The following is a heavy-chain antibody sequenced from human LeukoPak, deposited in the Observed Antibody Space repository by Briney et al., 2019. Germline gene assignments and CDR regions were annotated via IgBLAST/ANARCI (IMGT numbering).Heavy chain of an antibody. CDR2: IYTSGRT. CDR3: TRDRAGTQSWVEFDL. Sequence: GGSLRLTCAASGFSVSSTYMSWVRQAPGKGLEWVSLIYTSGRTFYADSVMGRFTTSRDNSKNTLFLQMNSLRAEDSAVYYCTRDRAGTQSWVEFDLWGKGTLVTVSS. D-gene: IGHD3-10*01. CDR1: GFSVSSTY. J-gene: IGHJ5*02. V-gene: IGHV3-66*03.